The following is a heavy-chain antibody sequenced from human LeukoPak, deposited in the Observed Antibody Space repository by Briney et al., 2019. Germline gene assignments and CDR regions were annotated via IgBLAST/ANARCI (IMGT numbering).Heavy chain of an antibody. D-gene: IGHD3-9*01. J-gene: IGHJ4*02. Sequence: ASVKVSCKASGYTFTGYNIDWVRQAAGQGLEWMGWMNPNSANTGYAQKFQGRVTIIRNTSISTAYMELSSLTSEDTAVYYCARASWGDYDLLTGYYSDYYFDYWGQGTLVTVSS. CDR3: ARASWGDYDLLTGYYSDYYFDY. CDR1: GYTFTGYN. V-gene: IGHV1-8*01. CDR2: MNPNSANT.